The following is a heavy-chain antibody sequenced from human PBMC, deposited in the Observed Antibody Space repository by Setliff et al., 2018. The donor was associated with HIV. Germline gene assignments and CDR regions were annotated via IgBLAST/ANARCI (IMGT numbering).Heavy chain of an antibody. D-gene: IGHD3-10*01. V-gene: IGHV4-34*01. J-gene: IGHJ4*02. Sequence: SETLSLTCAVYGPSFSGYYWNWIRQFPGKSLEWIGEINHSGTTNYSPSFKSRLNISVDVSKNHFSLRLASLSAADTAAYFCAAKPMVRGRPFAFWGQATLVTVSS. CDR3: AAKPMVRGRPFAF. CDR1: GPSFSGYY. CDR2: INHSGTT.